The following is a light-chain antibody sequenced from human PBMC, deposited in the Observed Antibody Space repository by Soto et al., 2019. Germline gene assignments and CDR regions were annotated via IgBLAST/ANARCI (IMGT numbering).Light chain of an antibody. Sequence: QSVLTQPPSVSGAPGQRVTISCTGSSSNIGARYDVHWYQQVPGTAPKLLIYGNVNRPSGVPDRFSGSKSGTSASLVITGLQADDEADYYCQSYDKSLSGSVFGGGTKL. CDR1: SSNIGARYD. CDR3: QSYDKSLSGSV. V-gene: IGLV1-40*01. CDR2: GNV. J-gene: IGLJ2*01.